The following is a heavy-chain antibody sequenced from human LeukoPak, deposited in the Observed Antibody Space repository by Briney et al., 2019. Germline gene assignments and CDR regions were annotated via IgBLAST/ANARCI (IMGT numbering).Heavy chain of an antibody. J-gene: IGHJ4*02. Sequence: SGGSLRLSCAASGFTFSSYAMHWVRQAPGKGLEWVSYISSSNSTIYYADSVKGRFTISRDNAKNSLYLQMNSLRAEDTAVYYCARDPKGYSSSWYWDYWGQGTLVTVSS. D-gene: IGHD6-13*01. CDR2: ISSSNSTI. CDR1: GFTFSSYA. CDR3: ARDPKGYSSSWYWDY. V-gene: IGHV3-48*04.